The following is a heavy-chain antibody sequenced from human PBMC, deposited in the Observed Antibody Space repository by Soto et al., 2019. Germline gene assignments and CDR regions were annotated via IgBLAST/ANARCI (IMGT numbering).Heavy chain of an antibody. CDR2: IIPVFGTT. J-gene: IGHJ2*01. CDR1: GGTFSNYA. Sequence: QVQLVQSGAEVKKPGSSVKVSCRASGGTFSNYAISWVRQAPGQGLEWMGNIIPVFGTTNFARKFLGRVTITADKSTDTAYMELSSLRSEDTAVYYCARDYYDGRGYYSWYFALWGRGTLVTVSS. V-gene: IGHV1-69*06. CDR3: ARDYYDGRGYYSWYFAL. D-gene: IGHD3-22*01.